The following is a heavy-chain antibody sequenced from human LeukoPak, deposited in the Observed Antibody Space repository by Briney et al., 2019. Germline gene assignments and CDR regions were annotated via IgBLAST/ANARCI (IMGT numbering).Heavy chain of an antibody. CDR2: IVEDGREM. CDR3: ATYLYASSAFDS. V-gene: IGHV3-7*05. CDR1: GFTFSSFW. Sequence: GGSLRLSCAASGFTFSSFWMSWVRQAPGKGLEWVANIVEDGREMYYVDSVKGRFTISRHNAKNSLSLQMNSLRAEDTAVYYCATYLYASSAFDSWGQGTLVTVSS. D-gene: IGHD3-22*01. J-gene: IGHJ5*01.